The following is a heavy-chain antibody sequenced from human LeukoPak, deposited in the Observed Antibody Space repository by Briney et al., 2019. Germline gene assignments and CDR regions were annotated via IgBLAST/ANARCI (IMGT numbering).Heavy chain of an antibody. J-gene: IGHJ6*03. CDR1: GYTFTSYD. CDR3: ARTGSQLIERGYYYYYMDV. Sequence: ASVKVSCRASGYTFTSYDINWVRQATGQGLEWMGWMNPNSGNTGYAQKFQGRVTMTRNTSISTAYMELSSLRSEDTAVYYCARTGSQLIERGYYYYYMDVWGKGTTVTVSS. CDR2: MNPNSGNT. V-gene: IGHV1-8*01. D-gene: IGHD1-14*01.